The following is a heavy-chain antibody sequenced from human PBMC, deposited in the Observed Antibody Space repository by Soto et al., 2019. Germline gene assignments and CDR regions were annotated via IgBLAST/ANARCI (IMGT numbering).Heavy chain of an antibody. CDR2: ISADDGYT. CDR1: GYTFSSHG. V-gene: IGHV1-18*01. J-gene: IGHJ4*02. Sequence: QVQLVQSGAEMKKPGASVKVSCKASGYTFSSHGINWVRQAPGQRLEWVGWISADDGYTNYAQNLQDRVIMTTDTSTSTAYMELTSLRSDDTAVYYGARDVFYWGQGTLVTVSS. CDR3: ARDVFY.